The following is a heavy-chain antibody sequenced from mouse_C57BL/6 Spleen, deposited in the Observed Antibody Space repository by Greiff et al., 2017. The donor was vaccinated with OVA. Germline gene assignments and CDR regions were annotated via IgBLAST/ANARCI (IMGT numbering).Heavy chain of an antibody. J-gene: IGHJ2*01. Sequence: QVQLQQSGAELVRPGASVTLSCKASGYTFTDYEMHWVKQTPVHGLEWIGAIDPETGGTAYNQKFKGTAILTADKSSSTAYMELRSLTSEDSAVYYCTRGYLSDYFDYWGQGTTLTVSS. CDR3: TRGYLSDYFDY. CDR2: IDPETGGT. CDR1: GYTFTDYE. D-gene: IGHD2-3*01. V-gene: IGHV1-15*01.